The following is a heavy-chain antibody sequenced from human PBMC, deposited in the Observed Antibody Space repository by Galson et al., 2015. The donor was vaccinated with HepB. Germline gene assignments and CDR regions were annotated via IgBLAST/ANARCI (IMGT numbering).Heavy chain of an antibody. CDR1: GFTFSSYA. D-gene: IGHD2-15*01. J-gene: IGHJ3*02. V-gene: IGHV3-23*01. Sequence: SLRLSCAASGFTFSSYAMSWVRQAPGKGLEWVSIISSNGRTTFSADSVKGRFTLSRDTSKNTVYLQMNSLRDEDTALYYCAKELRYCTGGSCRTEPFDIWGQGTLVTVSS. CDR3: AKELRYCTGGSCRTEPFDI. CDR2: ISSNGRTT.